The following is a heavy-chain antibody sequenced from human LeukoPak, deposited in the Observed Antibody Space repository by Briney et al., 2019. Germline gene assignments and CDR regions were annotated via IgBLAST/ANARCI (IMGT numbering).Heavy chain of an antibody. Sequence: SETLSLTCAVHDGSFGGYYWNWIRQPPGKGLEWIGETNHSGTTNYNPSLKSRVTISVDTSKNQFSLKVTSVTAADTAVYYCARDSSSSSELWGQGTLVTVSS. CDR1: DGSFGGYY. CDR3: ARDSSSSSEL. J-gene: IGHJ4*02. V-gene: IGHV4-34*01. D-gene: IGHD6-6*01. CDR2: TNHSGTT.